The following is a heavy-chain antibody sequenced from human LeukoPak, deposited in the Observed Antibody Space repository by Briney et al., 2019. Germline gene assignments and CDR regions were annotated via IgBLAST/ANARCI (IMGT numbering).Heavy chain of an antibody. J-gene: IGHJ5*02. CDR3: TTGFLVGTTAFDP. Sequence: GGSLRLSCAASGFSCSNVWMNWVRKAPGKGLEWVGRLSSRAEGATTDYSAPVKGRFTISRDDSKNTLYLHMNSLKAEDTAVYYCTTGFLVGTTAFDPWGPGTLVTVSS. CDR1: GFSCSNVW. V-gene: IGHV3-15*01. CDR2: LSSRAEGATT. D-gene: IGHD1-26*01.